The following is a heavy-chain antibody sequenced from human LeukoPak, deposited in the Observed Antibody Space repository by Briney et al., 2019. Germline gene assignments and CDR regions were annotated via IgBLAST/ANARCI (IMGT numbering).Heavy chain of an antibody. J-gene: IGHJ4*02. CDR2: ISSSSSYI. CDR1: GFTFSSYS. D-gene: IGHD5-24*01. Sequence: PGGSLRLSCAASGFTFSSYSMNWVRQAPGRGLEWVSSISSSSSYIYYADSVKGRFNISRDNAKNSLYLQMNSLRAEDTAVYYCARVKGMATIADWGQGTLVTVSS. CDR3: ARVKGMATIAD. V-gene: IGHV3-21*01.